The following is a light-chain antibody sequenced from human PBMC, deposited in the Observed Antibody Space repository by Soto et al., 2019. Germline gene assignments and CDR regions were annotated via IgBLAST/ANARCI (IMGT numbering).Light chain of an antibody. Sequence: DIQLTQSPSFLSASVGDRVTITCRASLDISNFLAWYQQKPGKAPKVLIYAASTLHPGVPSRFSGSGSGTVFTLTINGLQPDDFATYYCQQLNSYPITFGPGTKVD. CDR2: AAS. CDR3: QQLNSYPIT. CDR1: LDISNF. V-gene: IGKV1-9*01. J-gene: IGKJ3*01.